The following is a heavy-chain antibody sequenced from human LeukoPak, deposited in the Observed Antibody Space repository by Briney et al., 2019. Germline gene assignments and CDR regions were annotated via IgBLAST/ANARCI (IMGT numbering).Heavy chain of an antibody. D-gene: IGHD4-17*01. CDR2: ISSSSSYI. CDR3: ARQAGDGDYPDAFDI. CDR1: GFTFSSYS. Sequence: PGGSLRLSCAASGFTFSSYSMNWVRQAPGKGLEWVSPISSSSSYIYYADSVKGRFTISRDNAKNSLYLQMNSLRAEDTAVYYCARQAGDGDYPDAFDIWGQGTMVTVSS. V-gene: IGHV3-21*01. J-gene: IGHJ3*02.